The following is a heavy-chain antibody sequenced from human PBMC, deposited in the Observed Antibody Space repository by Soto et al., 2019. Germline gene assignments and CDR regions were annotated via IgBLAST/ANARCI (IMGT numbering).Heavy chain of an antibody. CDR3: AKRVYEYGDSVPYYGMDV. Sequence: QVQLVESGGGVVQPGRSLRLSCAASGFTFSSYGMHWVRQAPGKGLEWVAVISNDGSKKSYADSVKGRFTISRDNSKNTLYLQMNRLRAADTAVYYCAKRVYEYGDSVPYYGMDVWGQGTTVIVSS. D-gene: IGHD4-17*01. V-gene: IGHV3-30*18. CDR2: ISNDGSKK. CDR1: GFTFSSYG. J-gene: IGHJ6*02.